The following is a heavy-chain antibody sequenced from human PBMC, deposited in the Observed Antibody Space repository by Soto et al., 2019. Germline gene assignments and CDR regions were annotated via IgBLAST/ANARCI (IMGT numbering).Heavy chain of an antibody. CDR2: VYYNGFT. Sequence: PSETLSLTCTVSGGSISSTNYYWGWIRQPPGKGLEWIGNVYYNGFTYYNPSLKSQVTISVDRSKNQFSLKLNSVTAADTAVYYCARVIAATDTISVWFDPWGQGTLVTVSS. CDR1: GGSISSTNYY. V-gene: IGHV4-39*07. J-gene: IGHJ5*02. D-gene: IGHD6-13*01. CDR3: ARVIAATDTISVWFDP.